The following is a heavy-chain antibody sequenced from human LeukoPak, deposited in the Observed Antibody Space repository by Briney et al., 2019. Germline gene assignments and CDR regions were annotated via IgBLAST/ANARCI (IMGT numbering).Heavy chain of an antibody. D-gene: IGHD2-15*01. CDR2: INPNSGGT. Sequence: GASVKVSCKASGYTFTGYYMHWVRQAPGQGLEWMGWINPNSGGTNYAQKFQGRVTMTRDTSISTAYMELSRLRSDDTAVYYCASATRLGYCSGGSCYSHYYYYMDVWGKGTTVTVSS. CDR3: ASATRLGYCSGGSCYSHYYYYMDV. V-gene: IGHV1-2*02. CDR1: GYTFTGYY. J-gene: IGHJ6*03.